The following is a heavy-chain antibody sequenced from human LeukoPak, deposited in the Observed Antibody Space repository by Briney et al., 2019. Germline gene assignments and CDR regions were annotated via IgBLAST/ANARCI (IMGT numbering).Heavy chain of an antibody. CDR1: GYTFTGYY. Sequence: ASVKVSCKASGYTFTGYYMHWVRQAPGQGLEWMGWINPNSGGTNYAQKFQGRVTMTRDTSISTAYMELSRLRSDDTAVYCCARDRPIAAAGTRKFDYWGQGTLVTVSS. J-gene: IGHJ4*02. V-gene: IGHV1-2*02. D-gene: IGHD6-13*01. CDR3: ARDRPIAAAGTRKFDY. CDR2: INPNSGGT.